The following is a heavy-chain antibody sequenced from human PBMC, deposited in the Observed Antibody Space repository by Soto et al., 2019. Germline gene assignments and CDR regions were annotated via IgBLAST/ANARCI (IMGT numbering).Heavy chain of an antibody. CDR2: ISGSGAST. CDR3: EKEMKPYTRASIPG. D-gene: IGHD2-2*02. CDR1: GFTFSNYA. V-gene: IGHV3-23*01. J-gene: IGHJ4*02. Sequence: PGGSLRLSCAASGFTFSNYAMIWVRQAPGTGLEWVSSISGSGASTFYADSVKGRFTISRDNSRNTLYLVMISLRADDTAVYYCEKEMKPYTRASIPGWGQGTLVTVSS.